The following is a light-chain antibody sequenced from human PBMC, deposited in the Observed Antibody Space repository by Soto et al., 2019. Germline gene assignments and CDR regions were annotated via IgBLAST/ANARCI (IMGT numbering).Light chain of an antibody. V-gene: IGLV2-14*01. CDR3: SSYTGSSTVV. J-gene: IGLJ2*01. Sequence: QSALTQPASVSGSPGQSITISCTGTSSDVGGYNHVSWYQQHPGKAPKLMIYDVSNRPSGVSNRFSGSKSVNTASLTISGLQAEDEADYYCSSYTGSSTVVFGAGTKLTVL. CDR2: DVS. CDR1: SSDVGGYNH.